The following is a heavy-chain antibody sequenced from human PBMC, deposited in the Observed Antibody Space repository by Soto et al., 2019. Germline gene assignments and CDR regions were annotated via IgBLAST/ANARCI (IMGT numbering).Heavy chain of an antibody. V-gene: IGHV3-30*04. J-gene: IGHJ3*02. CDR1: GFTFSSYA. CDR3: AGGDTVEDAFDI. CDR2: ISYDGSNK. Sequence: GESLKISCAASGFTFSSYAMHWVRQAPGKGLEWVAVISYDGSNKYYADSVKGRFTISRDNSKNTLYLQMNSLRAEDTAVYYCAGGDTVEDAFDIWGQGTMVTVSS.